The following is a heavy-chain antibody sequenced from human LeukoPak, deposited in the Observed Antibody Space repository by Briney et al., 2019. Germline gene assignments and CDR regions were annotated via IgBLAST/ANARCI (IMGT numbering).Heavy chain of an antibody. CDR2: ISGSGGST. CDR3: AKDLRALPTTVTTPGPFY. V-gene: IGHV3-23*01. CDR1: GFTFSSYD. J-gene: IGHJ4*02. D-gene: IGHD4-11*01. Sequence: QPGGSLRLSCAASGFTFSSYDMNWVRQAPGKGLEWVSAISGSGGSTYYADSVKGRFTISRDNSKNTLYLQMNSLRAEDTAVYYCAKDLRALPTTVTTPGPFYWGQGTLVTVSS.